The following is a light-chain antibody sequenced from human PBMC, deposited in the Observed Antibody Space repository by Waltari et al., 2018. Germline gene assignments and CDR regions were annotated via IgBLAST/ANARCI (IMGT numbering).Light chain of an antibody. CDR2: EVS. V-gene: IGLV2-18*01. Sequence: QSALTQPPSVSGSPGQSVTISCTGTSSDVGSYNRVSWYQQPPGTAPKLMIYEVSNRPSGVPDRFSGSMSGNTASLTISGLQAEDEADYYCSLYTSSSTPFVFGTGTKVTVL. CDR1: SSDVGSYNR. CDR3: SLYTSSSTPFV. J-gene: IGLJ1*01.